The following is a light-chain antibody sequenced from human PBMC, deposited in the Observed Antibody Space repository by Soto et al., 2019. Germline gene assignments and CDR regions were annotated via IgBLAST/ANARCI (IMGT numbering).Light chain of an antibody. CDR2: KAS. Sequence: DIQMTQSPSTLSASVGDRVTITCRASQSINIWLAWYQQKPGKAPKLLIYKASTLESGVPSRFSGSGSGTEFTLPISSLQPDDFATYYCQQYDSYSWTFGQGTKVEIK. V-gene: IGKV1-5*03. CDR1: QSINIW. CDR3: QQYDSYSWT. J-gene: IGKJ1*01.